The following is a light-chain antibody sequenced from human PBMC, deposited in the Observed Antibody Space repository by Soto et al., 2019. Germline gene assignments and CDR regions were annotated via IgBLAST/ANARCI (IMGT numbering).Light chain of an antibody. J-gene: IGKJ3*01. CDR2: AAS. CDR1: QSIISY. CDR3: QQSYSTVT. Sequence: DIQMTQSPSSLSASVGDIVTITCRASQSIISYLNWYQQKPGKATKLLINAASSLQSGVPSRFSGSGSGTDFTLTISSLQPEDFATYYCQQSYSTVTFGPGTKVDIK. V-gene: IGKV1-39*01.